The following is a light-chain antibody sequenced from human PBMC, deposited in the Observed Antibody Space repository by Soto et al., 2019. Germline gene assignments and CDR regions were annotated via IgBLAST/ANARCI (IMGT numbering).Light chain of an antibody. CDR1: SSNIGNNY. CDR3: ATWDGSLSAEV. CDR2: DNN. J-gene: IGLJ2*01. Sequence: QSVLTQPPSVSAAPGQKVTISCSGRSSNIGNNYVSWYQQLQGTAPKLLIYDNNKRPSGIPARFSGSKSGTSGTLDITGLQTGDEADYYCATWDGSLSAEVFGAGTKLTVL. V-gene: IGLV1-51*01.